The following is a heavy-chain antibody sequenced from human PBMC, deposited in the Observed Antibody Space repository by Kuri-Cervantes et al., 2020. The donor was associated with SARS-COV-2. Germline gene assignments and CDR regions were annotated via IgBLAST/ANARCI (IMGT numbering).Heavy chain of an antibody. Sequence: ESLKISCAVYGGSFSGYYWSWIRQSPGKGLEWIGEINHSGSTNYNPPLKSRVTISLETSKNQFSLNLSSVTAADTAVYYCARESYVSLDLWGQGALVTVSS. CDR1: GGSFSGYY. CDR3: ARESYVSLDL. V-gene: IGHV4-34*01. D-gene: IGHD3-10*01. J-gene: IGHJ4*02. CDR2: INHSGST.